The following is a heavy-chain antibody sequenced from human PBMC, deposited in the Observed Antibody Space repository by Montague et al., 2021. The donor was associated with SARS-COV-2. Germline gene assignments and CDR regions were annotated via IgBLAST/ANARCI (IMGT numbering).Heavy chain of an antibody. J-gene: IGHJ3*02. CDR1: GDSFTSGKYY. Sequence: SETLSLTCTVSGDSFTSGKYYCGWIRQPPGKGLEWIGSMYYSGHTNDNPSLRSRVTIPVDPSKTQFSLTMTSVTAADTAVYYCARGSSGSASYHAFDIWGQGAVVAVSS. CDR3: ARGSSGSASYHAFDI. D-gene: IGHD3-10*01. CDR2: MYYSGHT. V-gene: IGHV4-39*01.